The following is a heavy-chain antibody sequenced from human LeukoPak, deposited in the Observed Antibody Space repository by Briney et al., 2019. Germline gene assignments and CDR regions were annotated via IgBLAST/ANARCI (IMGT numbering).Heavy chain of an antibody. CDR2: INHSGST. D-gene: IGHD2-2*01. CDR1: GGSFSGYY. J-gene: IGHJ3*02. CDR3: ARKRRDIVVVPALRRGAFDI. V-gene: IGHV4-34*01. Sequence: PSETLSLTCAVYGGSFSGYYWSWIRQPPGKGLEWIGEINHSGSTNYNPSLKSRVTISVDTSKNQFSLKLSSVTAADTAVYYCARKRRDIVVVPALRRGAFDILGQGTMVTVSS.